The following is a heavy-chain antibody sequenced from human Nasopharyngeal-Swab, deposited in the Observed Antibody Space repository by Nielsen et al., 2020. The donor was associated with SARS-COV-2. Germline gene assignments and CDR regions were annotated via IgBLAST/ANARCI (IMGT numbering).Heavy chain of an antibody. J-gene: IGHJ4*02. CDR2: IKEDGSAI. CDR3: ARVSTGTLDY. D-gene: IGHD1-1*01. CDR1: GFTFNSHW. V-gene: IGHV3-7*01. Sequence: GESLKISCAASGFTFNSHWMTWVRQAPGKGLEWVAHIKEDGSAIFYADSVRGRFTISRDNAKNSLYLQMNFLRAEDTAVYYCARVSTGTLDYWGQGSLVTVSS.